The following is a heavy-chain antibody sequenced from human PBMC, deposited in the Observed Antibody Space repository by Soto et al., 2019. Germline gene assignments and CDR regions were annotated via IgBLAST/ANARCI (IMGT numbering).Heavy chain of an antibody. D-gene: IGHD2-8*01. CDR1: GGSFSGYY. CDR3: ARDPRWYCTNGVCSDY. Sequence: QVQLQQWGAGLLKPSETLSLTCAVYGGSFSGYYWSWIRQPPGKGLEWIGEINHSGSTNYNPSLKSRVTISVDTSKNQFSLKLSSVTAADTAVYYCARDPRWYCTNGVCSDYWGQGTLVTVSS. CDR2: INHSGST. J-gene: IGHJ4*02. V-gene: IGHV4-34*01.